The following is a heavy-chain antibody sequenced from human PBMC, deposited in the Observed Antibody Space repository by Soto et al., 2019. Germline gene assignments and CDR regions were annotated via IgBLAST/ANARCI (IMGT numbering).Heavy chain of an antibody. CDR1: GASMNDYY. D-gene: IGHD3-16*01. CDR2: LHYNGFA. V-gene: IGHV4-59*01. CDR3: ARSGHIFAGVF. J-gene: IGHJ4*02. Sequence: SETLSLTCTVSGASMNDYYGSWIRQSPGKGLEHIGYLHYNGFAEYSPSLRSRVSISMDTSKNQFSLKLSSVTAADTAIYYCARSGHIFAGVFWGQGTLVTVSS.